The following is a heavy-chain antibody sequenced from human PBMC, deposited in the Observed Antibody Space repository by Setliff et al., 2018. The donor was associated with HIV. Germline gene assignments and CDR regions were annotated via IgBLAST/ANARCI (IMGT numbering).Heavy chain of an antibody. CDR1: GYTFTGYY. J-gene: IGHJ6*03. CDR2: INLNTGNT. V-gene: IGHV1-2*02. D-gene: IGHD3-22*01. CDR3: ARARRDSYDRGRRNHYYIDV. Sequence: ASVKVSCKASGYTFTGYYMHWVRQAPGQGLEWMGCINLNTGNTNYAQKFQGRVIVTRDTSINTAYVELRSLRLDDTAVYFCARARRDSYDRGRRNHYYIDVWGKGTTVTVSS.